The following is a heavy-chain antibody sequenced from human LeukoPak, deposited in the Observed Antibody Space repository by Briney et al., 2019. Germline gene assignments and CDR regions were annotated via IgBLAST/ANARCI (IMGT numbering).Heavy chain of an antibody. CDR1: GYVFTDYS. D-gene: IGHD1-1*01. CDR2: INPKSGGT. J-gene: IGHJ5*02. Sequence: ASVKVSCKASGYVFTDYSIHWVRQAPGQGLEWVGWINPKSGGTNSAQKFQGRVTMTRDTSITTAYMELSRLTSDDTAVYYCSRGSITNWNWFDPWGQGTLVTASS. V-gene: IGHV1-2*02. CDR3: SRGSITNWNWFDP.